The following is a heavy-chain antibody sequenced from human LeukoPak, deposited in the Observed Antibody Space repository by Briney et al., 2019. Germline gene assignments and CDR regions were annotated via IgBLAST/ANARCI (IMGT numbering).Heavy chain of an antibody. CDR1: GFTFSSYD. CDR3: ARDPRGHGLDV. J-gene: IGHJ6*02. CDR2: IGIASDT. D-gene: IGHD5-12*01. V-gene: IGHV3-13*04. Sequence: GGSLRLSCAAPGFTFSSYDMLWVRQATGKGLEWVSSIGIASDTYYAASVKGRFTISRDNAKNSLYLQMNSLRAGDTAVYYCARDPRGHGLDVWGQGTTVTVSS.